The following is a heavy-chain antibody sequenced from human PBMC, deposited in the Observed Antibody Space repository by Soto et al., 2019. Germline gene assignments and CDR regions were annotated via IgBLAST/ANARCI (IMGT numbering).Heavy chain of an antibody. Sequence: QVQLVESGGGVVQPGRSLRLSCAASGFTFSSYGMHWVRQAPGKGLEWVAVIWYDGSNKYYADSVKGRFTISRDNSKNTLYLQMNSLRAEDTAVYYCARSPYLSSSWYPIDYWGQGTLVTVSS. CDR1: GFTFSSYG. V-gene: IGHV3-33*01. CDR2: IWYDGSNK. J-gene: IGHJ4*02. D-gene: IGHD6-13*01. CDR3: ARSPYLSSSWYPIDY.